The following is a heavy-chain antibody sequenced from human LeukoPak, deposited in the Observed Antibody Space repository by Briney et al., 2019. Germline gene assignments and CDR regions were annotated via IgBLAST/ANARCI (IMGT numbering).Heavy chain of an antibody. CDR1: GDSVSSNSVT. V-gene: IGHV6-1*01. CDR2: TYYRSTWYN. Sequence: SQTPSLTCAISGDSVSSNSVTWNWIRQSPSRGLEWLGRTYYRSTWYNDYAVSVRGRITVNPDTSKNQFSLQLNSVTPEDTAVYYCARDRDSSSWFDPWGQGTLVTVSS. CDR3: ARDRDSSSWFDP. D-gene: IGHD6-13*01. J-gene: IGHJ5*02.